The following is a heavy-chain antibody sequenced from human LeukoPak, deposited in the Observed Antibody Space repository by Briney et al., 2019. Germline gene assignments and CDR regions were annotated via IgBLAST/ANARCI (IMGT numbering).Heavy chain of an antibody. D-gene: IGHD5-18*01. CDR2: IYYSGST. J-gene: IGHJ4*02. CDR1: GGSISSYY. Sequence: TETLSLTCTVSGGSISSYYWSWIRQPPGKGLEWIGYIYYSGSTNYNPSLKSRVTISVDTSKNQFSLKLSSVTAAHTAVYYCARAAYGYPLVYWGQGTLVTVSS. V-gene: IGHV4-59*01. CDR3: ARAAYGYPLVY.